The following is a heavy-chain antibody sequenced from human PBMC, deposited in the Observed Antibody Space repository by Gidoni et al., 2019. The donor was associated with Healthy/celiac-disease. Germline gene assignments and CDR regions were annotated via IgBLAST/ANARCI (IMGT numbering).Heavy chain of an antibody. V-gene: IGHV5-51*01. CDR3: ARRFSAAAGIIYFDY. D-gene: IGHD6-13*01. Sequence: IIYPGDSDTRYSPSFQGQVTISADKSISTAYLQWSSLKASDTAMYYCARRFSAAAGIIYFDYWGQGTLVTVSS. J-gene: IGHJ4*02. CDR2: IYPGDSDT.